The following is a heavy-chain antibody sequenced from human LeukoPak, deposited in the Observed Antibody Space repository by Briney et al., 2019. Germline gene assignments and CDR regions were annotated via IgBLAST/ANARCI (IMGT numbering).Heavy chain of an antibody. Sequence: PGGSLRLSCAASGFTVSSNYMSWVRQAPGKGLEWVSVIYSGGSTYYADSVKGRFTISRDNSKNTLYLQMNSLRAEDTAVYYCARESIAAAGALGDWGQGTLVTVSS. CDR2: IYSGGST. J-gene: IGHJ4*02. V-gene: IGHV3-66*01. D-gene: IGHD6-13*01. CDR3: ARESIAAAGALGD. CDR1: GFTVSSNY.